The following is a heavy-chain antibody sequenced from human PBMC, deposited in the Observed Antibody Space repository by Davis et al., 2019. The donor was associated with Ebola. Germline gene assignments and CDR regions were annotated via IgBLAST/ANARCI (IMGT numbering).Heavy chain of an antibody. CDR1: GFIFSSYV. CDR2: LRTSADT. J-gene: IGHJ3*02. CDR3: AKDTSNIWFDI. Sequence: GESLKLPCAASGFIFSSYVMSWVRQAPGKGLEWVSTLRTSADTYYADSVKGRFTISRDNSKNTLYLQMNGLRVEDTAIYYCAKDTSNIWFDIWGQGTMVTVSS. D-gene: IGHD1-26*01. V-gene: IGHV3-23*01.